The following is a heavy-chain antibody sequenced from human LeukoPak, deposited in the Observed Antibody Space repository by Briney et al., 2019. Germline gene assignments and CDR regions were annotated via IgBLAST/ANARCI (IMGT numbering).Heavy chain of an antibody. CDR1: GYTFTSYD. V-gene: IGHV1-8*01. CDR3: ARGPPTAGPAATQVYYYYYYMDV. CDR2: MNPNSGNT. J-gene: IGHJ6*03. Sequence: ASVKVSCKASGYTFTSYDINWVRQATGQGLEWMGRMNPNSGNTGYAQKFQGRVTMTRNTSISTAYMGLSSLRSEDTAVYYCARGPPTAGPAATQVYYYYYYMDVWGKGTTVTVSS. D-gene: IGHD2-15*01.